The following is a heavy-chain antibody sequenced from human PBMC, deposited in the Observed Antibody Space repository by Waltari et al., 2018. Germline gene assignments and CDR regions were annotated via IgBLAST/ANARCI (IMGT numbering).Heavy chain of an antibody. CDR3: AKGGRSSVAGPHFDY. J-gene: IGHJ4*02. D-gene: IGHD6-19*01. Sequence: QVQLVESGGGVVQPGRSMRLSCAASGFTFSSYGMHWVRHAPGKGLEWVAVISYDGSNKYYADSVKGRFTISRDNSKNTLYLQMNSLRAEDTAVYYCAKGGRSSVAGPHFDYWGQGTLVTVSS. V-gene: IGHV3-30*18. CDR2: ISYDGSNK. CDR1: GFTFSSYG.